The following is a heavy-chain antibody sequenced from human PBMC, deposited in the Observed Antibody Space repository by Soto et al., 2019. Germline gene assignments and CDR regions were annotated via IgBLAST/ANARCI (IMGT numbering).Heavy chain of an antibody. V-gene: IGHV4-39*01. CDR1: GGSISSSSYY. J-gene: IGHJ4*02. Sequence: SETLSLTCTVSGGSISSSSYYWVWIRHPPGKGLEWIGSIYYSGSTYYNPSLKSRVTISVDTSKNQFSLKLSSVTAADTAVYYCARHLPDYYDSSGYSGPCNYWGQGTLVTVSS. D-gene: IGHD3-22*01. CDR2: IYYSGST. CDR3: ARHLPDYYDSSGYSGPCNY.